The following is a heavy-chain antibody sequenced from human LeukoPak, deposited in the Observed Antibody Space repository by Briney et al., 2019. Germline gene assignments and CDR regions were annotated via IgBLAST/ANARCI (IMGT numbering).Heavy chain of an antibody. D-gene: IGHD3-10*01. CDR2: INHSGST. CDR3: ARDPYYGSGIVY. Sequence: SETLSLTCAVYGGSFSGYYWSWIRQPPGKGLEWIGEINHSGSTNYNPSLKSRVTISVDTSKNQFSLKLSSVTAADTAVYYCARDPYYGSGIVYWGQGTLVTVSS. J-gene: IGHJ4*02. V-gene: IGHV4-34*01. CDR1: GGSFSGYY.